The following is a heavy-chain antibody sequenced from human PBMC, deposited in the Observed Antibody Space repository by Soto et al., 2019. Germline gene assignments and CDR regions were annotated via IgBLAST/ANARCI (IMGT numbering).Heavy chain of an antibody. CDR2: IYYSGST. V-gene: IGHV4-59*01. Sequence: SETLSLTCTVSGGSISSYYWSWIRQPPGKGLEWIGYIYYSGSTNYNPSLKSRVTISVDTSKNQFSLKLSSVIAADTAVYYSARVGVLRFLEWYPGWFDPWGQGTLVTVSS. CDR3: ARVGVLRFLEWYPGWFDP. D-gene: IGHD3-3*01. CDR1: GGSISSYY. J-gene: IGHJ5*02.